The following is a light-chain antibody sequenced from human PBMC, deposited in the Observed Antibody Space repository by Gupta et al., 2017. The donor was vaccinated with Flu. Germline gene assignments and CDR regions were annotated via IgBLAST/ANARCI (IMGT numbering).Light chain of an antibody. CDR2: GAS. V-gene: IGKV1-5*03. CDR1: QSISSW. J-gene: IGKJ4*01. CDR3: QHYHSYPLT. Sequence: DXQXXXSXXXLSXFXGDRVTITCRASQSISSWLAWYQEKPGTAPKLLIYGASSLEGGVPSRFSGSGSGTEFTHTISSLQPDDFATYYCQHYHSYPLTFGGGTKVEIK.